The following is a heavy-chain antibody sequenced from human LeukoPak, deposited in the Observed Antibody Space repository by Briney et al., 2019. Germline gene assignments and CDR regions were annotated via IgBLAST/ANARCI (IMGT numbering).Heavy chain of an antibody. CDR3: ARGGGLDV. CDR1: GFTFNSYW. D-gene: IGHD3-16*01. J-gene: IGHJ6*02. CDR2: INHNGNVN. V-gene: IGHV3-7*03. Sequence: GGSLRLSCAASGFTFNSYWMNWARQAPGKGLEWVASINHNGNVNYYVDSVKGRFTISRDNAKNSLYLQMSNLRAEDTAVYFCARGGGLDVWGQGATVTVSS.